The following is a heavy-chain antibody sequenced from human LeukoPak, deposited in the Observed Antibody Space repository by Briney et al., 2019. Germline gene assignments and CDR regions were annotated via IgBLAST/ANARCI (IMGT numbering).Heavy chain of an antibody. Sequence: SETLSLTCTVSGGSISSYYWSWIRQPAGKGLEWIGRIYTSGSTNYNPSLKSRVTMSVDTSKNQFSLKLSSVTAADTAVYYCARDRYYYDSSGNGGDYWGQGTLVTVSS. CDR2: IYTSGST. CDR3: ARDRYYYDSSGNGGDY. J-gene: IGHJ4*02. V-gene: IGHV4-4*07. D-gene: IGHD3-22*01. CDR1: GGSISSYY.